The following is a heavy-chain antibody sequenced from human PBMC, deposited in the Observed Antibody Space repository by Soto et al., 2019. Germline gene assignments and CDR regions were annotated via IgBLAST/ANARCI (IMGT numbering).Heavy chain of an antibody. CDR1: GFTFSTYW. CDR2: INSDGSSI. Sequence: EVQLVESGGGLVQPGGSLRLSCAASGFTFSTYWMHWVRQAPGKGLVWISRINSDGSSITYADSVKGRFTISRDNAKNMLYLQMKSLRAEDTAVYYCGRGCSGGSCYSTTWGQGTLVTVSS. J-gene: IGHJ5*02. D-gene: IGHD2-15*01. CDR3: GRGCSGGSCYSTT. V-gene: IGHV3-74*01.